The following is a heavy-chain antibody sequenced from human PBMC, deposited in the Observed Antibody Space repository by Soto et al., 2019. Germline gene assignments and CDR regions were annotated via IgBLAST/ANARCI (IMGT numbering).Heavy chain of an antibody. Sequence: PSQPRSLDCTVHRDCIRRWCWNYIRQKPVMGLEWIGTIYYSGGTYYNPSLKSRVTISVDTSKNQFSLKLSSVTAADTAVYYCARLVDFWIGYSSDVGTDVWGQGTTVTVSS. V-gene: IGHV4-59*01. CDR3: ARLVDFWIGYSSDVGTDV. J-gene: IGHJ6*02. D-gene: IGHD3-3*01. CDR1: RDCIRRWC. CDR2: IYYSGGT.